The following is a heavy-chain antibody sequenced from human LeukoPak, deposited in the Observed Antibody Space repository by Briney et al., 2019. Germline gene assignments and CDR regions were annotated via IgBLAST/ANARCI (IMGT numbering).Heavy chain of an antibody. J-gene: IGHJ4*02. CDR1: GGSISSYY. CDR2: IYTSGST. V-gene: IGHV4-4*07. Sequence: SETLSLTCTVSGGSISSYYWSWIRQPAGKGLELIGRIYTSGSTNYNPSLKSRVTMSVDTSKNQFSPKLSSVTAADTAVYYCATLHSSGWSPFDYWGQGTLVTVSS. CDR3: ATLHSSGWSPFDY. D-gene: IGHD6-19*01.